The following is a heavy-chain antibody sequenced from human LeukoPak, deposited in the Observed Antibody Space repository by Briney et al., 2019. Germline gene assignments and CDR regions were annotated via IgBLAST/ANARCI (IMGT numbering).Heavy chain of an antibody. CDR3: ARDPSGYFNY. J-gene: IGHJ4*02. D-gene: IGHD3-22*01. CDR1: GGSVSSGSYY. V-gene: IGHV4-61*01. Sequence: SETLSLTCTVSGGSVSSGSYYWSWIRQPPGKGLEWIGYIYDSGSTNYNPSLKSRVTISVDTSRNQFSLKLSSVTAADTAVYYCARDPSGYFNYWGQGTLVTVSS. CDR2: IYDSGST.